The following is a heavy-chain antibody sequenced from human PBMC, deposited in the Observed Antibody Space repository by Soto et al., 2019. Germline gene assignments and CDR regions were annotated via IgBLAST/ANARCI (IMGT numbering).Heavy chain of an antibody. V-gene: IGHV3-7*05. D-gene: IGHD2-2*01. Sequence: EVQVVESGGGLVQPGGSLRLSCVASGFTFNSYWMSWVRQAPGKGLEWVANIKQDGNERHYMDSVKGRFTISRDNANNSLDLQMNSLKIEDAAVYYCARDGPLSSPTSGWFDPWGQGTLVIVSS. CDR2: IKQDGNER. CDR1: GFTFNSYW. J-gene: IGHJ5*02. CDR3: ARDGPLSSPTSGWFDP.